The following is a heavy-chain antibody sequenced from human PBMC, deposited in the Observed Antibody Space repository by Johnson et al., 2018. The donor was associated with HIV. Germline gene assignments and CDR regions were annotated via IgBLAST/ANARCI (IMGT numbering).Heavy chain of an antibody. V-gene: IGHV3-9*01. D-gene: IGHD3-22*01. CDR2: ISWNSGSI. CDR3: ARDRSTPQPYYYDSSGYRGYSAFDI. Sequence: VQLVESGGTVIRPGGSLRLSCVASGFTFDDYAMHWVRQAPGKGLEWVSGISWNSGSIGYAYSVKGRFTISRDNSKNTLYLQMNSLRAEDTAVYYCARDRSTPQPYYYDSSGYRGYSAFDIWGQGTMVTVSS. CDR1: GFTFDDYA. J-gene: IGHJ3*02.